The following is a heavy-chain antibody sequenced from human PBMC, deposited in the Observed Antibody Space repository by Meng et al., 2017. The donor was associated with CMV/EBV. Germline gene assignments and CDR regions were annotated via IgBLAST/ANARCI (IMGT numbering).Heavy chain of an antibody. Sequence: GESLKISCAASGFTFSSCAMHWVRQAPGKGLEWVAVISYDGSNKYYADSVKGRFTISRDNSKNTLYLQMNSLRAEDTAVYYCARDQGYWGQGTLVTVSS. CDR3: ARDQGY. V-gene: IGHV3-30-3*01. CDR1: GFTFSSCA. J-gene: IGHJ4*02. CDR2: ISYDGSNK.